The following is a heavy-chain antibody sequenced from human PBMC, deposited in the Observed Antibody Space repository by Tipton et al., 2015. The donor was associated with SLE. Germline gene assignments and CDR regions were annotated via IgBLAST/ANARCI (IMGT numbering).Heavy chain of an antibody. CDR3: SASLLPLYGMDV. V-gene: IGHV3-30*19. CDR1: GFTFSSYG. D-gene: IGHD2-15*01. Sequence: SLRLSCAASGFTFSSYGMHWVRQAPGKGLEWVAVISYDGSNKYYADSVKGRFTISRDNSKNTLYLQMNSLRAEDTAVYYCSASLLPLYGMDVWGQGTTVTVSS. CDR2: ISYDGSNK. J-gene: IGHJ6*02.